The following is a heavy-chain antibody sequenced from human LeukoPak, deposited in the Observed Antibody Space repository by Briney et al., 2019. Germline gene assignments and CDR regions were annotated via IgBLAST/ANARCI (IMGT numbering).Heavy chain of an antibody. J-gene: IGHJ4*02. D-gene: IGHD3-10*01. CDR3: AKDGSGSFCQLYFDY. CDR2: ISGSGGST. Sequence: PGGSLRLSCAASGFTFSSYAMSWVRQAPGKGLEWVSAISGSGGSTYYADSVKGRFTISRDNSKNTLYLQLNSLRAEDTAVYFCAKDGSGSFCQLYFDYWGQGTLVSVSS. CDR1: GFTFSSYA. V-gene: IGHV3-23*01.